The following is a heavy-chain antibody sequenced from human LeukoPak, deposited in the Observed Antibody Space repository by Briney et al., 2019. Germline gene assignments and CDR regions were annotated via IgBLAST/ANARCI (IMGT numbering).Heavy chain of an antibody. CDR1: GGSISSSSYY. Sequence: SETLSLTCTVSGGSISSSSYYWGWIRQPPGKGLEWIGSSYYSGSTYYNPSLKSRVTISVDTSKNQFSLKLSSVTAADTAVYYCVPLSGERADYWFDPWGQGTLVTVSS. J-gene: IGHJ5*02. V-gene: IGHV4-39*01. CDR2: SYYSGST. CDR3: VPLSGERADYWFDP. D-gene: IGHD4-17*01.